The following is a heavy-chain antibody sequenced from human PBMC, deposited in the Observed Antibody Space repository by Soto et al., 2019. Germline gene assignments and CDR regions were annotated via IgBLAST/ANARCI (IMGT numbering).Heavy chain of an antibody. Sequence: QVHLVQSGAEVKKPGASVKVSCKGSGYGFTTYGITWVRQTPGQGLEWMAWISAHNGNTTYAQKLQGRVTVTRQTSTRTASMELRSLRFIDTAVYYCARARYGDYWGQGARVTVSS. CDR1: GYGFTTYG. V-gene: IGHV1-18*01. J-gene: IGHJ4*02. CDR3: ARARYGDY. D-gene: IGHD1-1*01. CDR2: ISAHNGNT.